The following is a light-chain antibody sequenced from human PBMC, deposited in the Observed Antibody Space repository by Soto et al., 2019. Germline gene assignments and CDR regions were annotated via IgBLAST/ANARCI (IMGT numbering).Light chain of an antibody. CDR3: MQVLQIPVT. CDR2: LGS. CDR1: QSLLHSDGYNY. V-gene: IGKV2-28*01. Sequence: DIVVTQSPLSLPVTPGEPASISCRSSQSLLHSDGYNYLDWYLQKPGQSPQLLIQLGSMRASGVPERFSGSGSGTDFTLKISRVEAEDVGVYYCMQVLQIPVTFGPGTKVDI. J-gene: IGKJ3*01.